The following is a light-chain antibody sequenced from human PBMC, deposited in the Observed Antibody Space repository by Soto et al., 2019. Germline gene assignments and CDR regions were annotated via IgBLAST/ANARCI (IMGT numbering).Light chain of an antibody. CDR3: QQYYSYPRT. CDR2: AAS. J-gene: IGKJ5*01. Sequence: IRMTQSPSPFSASTGDRVTITCRASQGISSYLAWYQQKPGKAPKLLIYAASTLQSGVPSRFSGSGSGTDFTLTISCLQSEDFATYYCQQYYSYPRTFGQGTRLEIK. V-gene: IGKV1-8*01. CDR1: QGISSY.